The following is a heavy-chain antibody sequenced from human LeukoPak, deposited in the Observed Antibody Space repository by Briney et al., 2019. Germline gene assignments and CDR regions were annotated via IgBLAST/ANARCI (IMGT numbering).Heavy chain of an antibody. V-gene: IGHV3-21*04. J-gene: IGHJ5*02. CDR1: GFTFSSYS. Sequence: GGSLRLSCAASGFTFSSYSMNWVRQAPGKGLEWVSFISTSSSYIYYADSLKGRFTISRDNAKKSLYLRMNSLRAEDTAVYYCARGGYYGSGNDFRFDPWGQGTLVTVSS. D-gene: IGHD3-10*01. CDR3: ARGGYYGSGNDFRFDP. CDR2: ISTSSSYI.